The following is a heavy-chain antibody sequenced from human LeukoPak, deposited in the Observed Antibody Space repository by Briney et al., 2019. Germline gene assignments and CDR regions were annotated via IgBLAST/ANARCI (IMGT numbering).Heavy chain of an antibody. J-gene: IGHJ4*02. CDR3: ARQGSSSTSWQTKDY. CDR1: GYTFTNHW. Sequence: GESLKISCKGSGYTFTNHWIAWVRQMPGKGLECMGIINPVDSETRYSPSFQGQVTISVDKSITTASLQWSSLRASDTAMYYCARQGSSSTSWQTKDYWGQGTLVTVSS. D-gene: IGHD2-2*01. CDR2: INPVDSET. V-gene: IGHV5-51*01.